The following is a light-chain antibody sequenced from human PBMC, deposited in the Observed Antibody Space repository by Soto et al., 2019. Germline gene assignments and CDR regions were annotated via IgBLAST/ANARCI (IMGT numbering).Light chain of an antibody. Sequence: QSVLTQPPSVSGAPGKRVTLSCTGSSSNIGAGYDVHWYQQLPGTAPKLLIYGNSNRPSGVPDRFSGSKSGTSASLAITGLQAEDEADYYCQSYDSSLSGYVFGTGTKLTVL. CDR1: SSNIGAGYD. J-gene: IGLJ1*01. CDR2: GNS. V-gene: IGLV1-40*01. CDR3: QSYDSSLSGYV.